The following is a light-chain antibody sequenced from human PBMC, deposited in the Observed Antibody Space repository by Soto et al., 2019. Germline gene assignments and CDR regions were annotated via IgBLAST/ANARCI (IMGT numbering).Light chain of an antibody. J-gene: IGKJ5*01. CDR3: QQLNSYPIT. CDR2: AAS. Sequence: DTQMTQSPSSLSASVADRVTITCRASQSISSYLNWYQQRPGKAPKFLIYAASSLQSGVPSRFSGSGSGTDFTLTISSLQPEDFATYYCQQLNSYPITFGQGTRLEI. V-gene: IGKV1-39*01. CDR1: QSISSY.